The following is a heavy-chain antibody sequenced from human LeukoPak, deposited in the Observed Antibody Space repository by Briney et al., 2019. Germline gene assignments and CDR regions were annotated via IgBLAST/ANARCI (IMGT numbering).Heavy chain of an antibody. J-gene: IGHJ4*02. V-gene: IGHV1-2*02. CDR1: GYSFTGYY. Sequence: GASVKVSCKASGYSFTGYYIHWVRQAPGQGLEWMGWINPDSGDTEYSQRFQGRITLTSDTSVTTAYMELSRLRSDDTAVYYCARDSSSGWSDLTDLHFDYWGQGTLVTVSS. CDR3: ARDSSSGWSDLTDLHFDY. D-gene: IGHD6-19*01. CDR2: INPDSGDT.